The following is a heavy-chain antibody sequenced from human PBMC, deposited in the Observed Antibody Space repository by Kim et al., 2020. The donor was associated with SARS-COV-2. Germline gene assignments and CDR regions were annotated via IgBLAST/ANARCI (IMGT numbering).Heavy chain of an antibody. CDR3: AIAVVSPATPSYDY. CDR1: GNIFTGHH. J-gene: IGHJ4*02. V-gene: IGHV1-2*06. D-gene: IGHD2-2*01. Sequence: ASVKVSCKASGNIFTGHHMHWVRQIPGQGLEWMGRVDPKRGGTSYASKFQGRVTLTRDTSFTTTYMELSRLTSDDTAVYYCAIAVVSPATPSYDYWGQGTLVTVSS. CDR2: VDPKRGGT.